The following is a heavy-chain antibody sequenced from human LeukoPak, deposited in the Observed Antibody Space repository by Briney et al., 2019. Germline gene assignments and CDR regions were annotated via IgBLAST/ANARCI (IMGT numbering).Heavy chain of an antibody. CDR3: ARDDYGDYGGLDP. Sequence: SVKVSCKTSGGTFGSYAISWVRQAPGHGLGWMGRIIPILGITNYAQKFQGTVSFTADKSTSTAYMELSSLRSEDTAVYYCARDDYGDYGGLDPWGQGTLVTVSS. V-gene: IGHV1-69*04. J-gene: IGHJ5*02. D-gene: IGHD4-17*01. CDR1: GGTFGSYA. CDR2: IIPILGIT.